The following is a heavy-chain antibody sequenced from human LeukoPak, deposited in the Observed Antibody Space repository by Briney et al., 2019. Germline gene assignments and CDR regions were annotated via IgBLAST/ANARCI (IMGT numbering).Heavy chain of an antibody. CDR2: IYYSGST. J-gene: IGHJ4*02. D-gene: IGHD3-22*01. V-gene: IGHV4-59*01. CDR1: GDSISTYY. CDR3: ARVGYNYDSSGYYPSLEHYFDY. Sequence: SETLSLTCTVSGDSISTYYWSWIRQPPGKGLEWIGYIYYSGSTNYNPSLKSRVTISVDTSKNQFSLKLSSVTAADTAMYYCARVGYNYDSSGYYPSLEHYFDYWGQGALLTVSS.